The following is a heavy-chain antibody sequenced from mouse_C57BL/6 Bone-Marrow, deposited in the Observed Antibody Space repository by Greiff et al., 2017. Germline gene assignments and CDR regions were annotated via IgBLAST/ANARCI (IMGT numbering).Heavy chain of an antibody. CDR1: GYTFTDYY. CDR2: INPYNGGT. CDR3: ARAGYDHFDY. V-gene: IGHV1-19*01. Sequence: EVQLQQSGPVLVKPGASVKMSCKASGYTFTDYYMNWVKQSHGKSLEWIGVINPYNGGTSYNQKFKGKATLTVDKSSSTAYMELNSLTSEDSAVYYCARAGYDHFDYWGQGTTLTVSS. D-gene: IGHD2-2*01. J-gene: IGHJ2*01.